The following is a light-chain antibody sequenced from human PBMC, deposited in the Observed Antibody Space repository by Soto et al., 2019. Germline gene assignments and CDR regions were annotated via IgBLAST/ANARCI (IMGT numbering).Light chain of an antibody. CDR1: SSDVGGYNY. Sequence: QSVLTQPASVSGSPGQSITISCTGTSSDVGGYNYVSWYQQHPGKAPKLMIYDVSNRPSGVSNRFSGSKSGNTASLTISGLQAEDEADYYCSSYTSSSPLEVGGGTPLPVL. V-gene: IGLV2-14*01. CDR3: SSYTSSSPLE. J-gene: IGLJ2*01. CDR2: DVS.